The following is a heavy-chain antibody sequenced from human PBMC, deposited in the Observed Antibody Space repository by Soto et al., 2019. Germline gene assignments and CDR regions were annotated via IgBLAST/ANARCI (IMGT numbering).Heavy chain of an antibody. J-gene: IGHJ6*02. Sequence: QVQLVQSGAEVKKPGASVKVSGKASGYTFTSYAMHWVRQAPGQRLEWMGWINAGNGNTKYSQKFQGRVTITRDTAANTAYLELSSLRSEDAAVYYCARDPPAEVAGYYYYGMDVWGQGTPVTVSS. CDR2: INAGNGNT. CDR1: GYTFTSYA. CDR3: ARDPPAEVAGYYYYGMDV. D-gene: IGHD6-19*01. V-gene: IGHV1-3*01.